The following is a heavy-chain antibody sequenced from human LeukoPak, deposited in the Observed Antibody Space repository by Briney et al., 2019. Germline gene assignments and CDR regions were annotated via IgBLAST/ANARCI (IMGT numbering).Heavy chain of an antibody. J-gene: IGHJ4*02. D-gene: IGHD3-10*01. V-gene: IGHV3-21*04. CDR3: AKDYYYGSGSYYTH. Sequence: GGSLTLSCAASGFTFSSYSMNWVRQAPGKGLEWVSSISSSSSYIYYADSVKGRFTISRDNAKNSLYLQMNSLRAEDTALYYCAKDYYYGSGSYYTHWGQGTLVTVSS. CDR1: GFTFSSYS. CDR2: ISSSSSYI.